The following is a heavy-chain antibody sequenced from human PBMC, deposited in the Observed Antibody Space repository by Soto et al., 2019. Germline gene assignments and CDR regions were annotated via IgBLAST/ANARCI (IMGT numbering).Heavy chain of an antibody. CDR3: ARGIVLVPAAPPLYNWFDP. D-gene: IGHD2-2*01. CDR1: GFTFSSYA. Sequence: QVQLVESGGGVVQPGRSLRLSCAASGFTFSSYAMHWVRQAPGKGLEWVAVISYDGSNKYYADSVKGRFTISRDNSKNTLYLQMNSLRAEDTAVYYSARGIVLVPAAPPLYNWFDPWGQGTLVTVSS. J-gene: IGHJ5*02. V-gene: IGHV3-30-3*01. CDR2: ISYDGSNK.